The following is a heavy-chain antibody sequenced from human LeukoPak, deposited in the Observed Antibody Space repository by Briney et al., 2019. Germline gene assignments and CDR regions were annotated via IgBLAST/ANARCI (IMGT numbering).Heavy chain of an antibody. CDR3: ARDRDPGIRGYSGYGAYHYGLDV. CDR1: GFTFSVYA. Sequence: GGSLRLSCAASGFTFSVYAMSWVRQAPGKGLDWVSTIRGSGGSTYYADSVKGRFTISRDNAKNSLYLQMNSLRAEDTAVYYCARDRDPGIRGYSGYGAYHYGLDVWGQGTTVSVSS. D-gene: IGHD5-12*01. V-gene: IGHV3-23*01. J-gene: IGHJ6*02. CDR2: IRGSGGST.